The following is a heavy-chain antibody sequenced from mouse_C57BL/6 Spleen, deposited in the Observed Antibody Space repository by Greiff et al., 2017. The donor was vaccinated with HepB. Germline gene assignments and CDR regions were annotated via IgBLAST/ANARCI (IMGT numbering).Heavy chain of an antibody. CDR2: ISNGGGST. Sequence: DVQLQESGGGLVQPGGSLKLSCAASGFTFSDYYMYWVRQTPEKRLEWVAYISNGGGSTYYPDTVKGRFTISRDNAKNTLYLQMSRLKSEDTAMYYCARLYGSSYDWYFDVWGTGTTVTVSS. CDR1: GFTFSDYY. J-gene: IGHJ1*03. V-gene: IGHV5-12*01. D-gene: IGHD1-1*01. CDR3: ARLYGSSYDWYFDV.